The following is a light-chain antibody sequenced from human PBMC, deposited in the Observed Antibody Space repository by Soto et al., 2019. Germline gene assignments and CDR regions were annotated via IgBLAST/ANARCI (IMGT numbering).Light chain of an antibody. Sequence: ELVLTQSPGTLSLSPGERATLSCRASQTVNNNYLAWYQQIPGQAPRLLISGASGRATGTPDRFSGSASGTDFTLTISRLELDVFAVYYCQKYGSSPLTSGGGT. J-gene: IGKJ4*01. CDR3: QKYGSSPLT. CDR2: GAS. V-gene: IGKV3-20*01. CDR1: QTVNNNY.